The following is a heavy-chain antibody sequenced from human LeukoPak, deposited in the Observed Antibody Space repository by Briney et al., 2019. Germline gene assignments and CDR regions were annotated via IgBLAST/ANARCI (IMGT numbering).Heavy chain of an antibody. D-gene: IGHD3/OR15-3a*01. J-gene: IGHJ4*02. Sequence: GGSLRLSCAASGFTFSSYGMHWVRQAPGKGLEWVAFIRYDGSNKYYADSVKGRFTISRDNSNDTLYLQMNSLRAEDTAVYYCARVDGSQFDYWGQGTLVTVSS. CDR2: IRYDGSNK. V-gene: IGHV3-30*02. CDR3: ARVDGSQFDY. CDR1: GFTFSSYG.